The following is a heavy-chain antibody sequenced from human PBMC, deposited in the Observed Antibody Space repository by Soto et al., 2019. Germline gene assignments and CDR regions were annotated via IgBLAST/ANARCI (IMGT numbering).Heavy chain of an antibody. J-gene: IGHJ6*02. CDR3: ARVARDYDFWSGLKSYYYYYGMDV. Sequence: SETLSLTCTVSGGSISSGGYYWSWIRQHPGKGLEWIGYIYYSGSTYYNPSLKSRVTISVDTSKNQFSLKLSSVTAADTAVYYCARVARDYDFWSGLKSYYYYYGMDVWGQGTTVTVSS. V-gene: IGHV4-31*03. D-gene: IGHD3-3*01. CDR1: GGSISSGGYY. CDR2: IYYSGST.